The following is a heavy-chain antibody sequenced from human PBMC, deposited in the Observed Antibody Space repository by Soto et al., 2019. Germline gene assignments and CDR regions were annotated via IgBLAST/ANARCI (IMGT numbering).Heavy chain of an antibody. CDR2: VSGGGGST. D-gene: IGHD3-22*01. CDR3: AKATYYYDSSGYYG. J-gene: IGHJ4*02. V-gene: IGHV3-23*01. Sequence: GGSLRLSCAASGFTFSIYAMSWVRQAPGKGLEWVSSVSGGGGSTYYADSVKGRFTISRDNSKNTLYLQMNSLRAEDTAVYYCAKATYYYDSSGYYGWGQGTLVTVSS. CDR1: GFTFSIYA.